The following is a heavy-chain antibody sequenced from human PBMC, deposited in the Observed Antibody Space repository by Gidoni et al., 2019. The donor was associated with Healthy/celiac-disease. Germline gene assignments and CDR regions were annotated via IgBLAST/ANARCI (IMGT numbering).Heavy chain of an antibody. CDR2: IKSKTDGGTT. D-gene: IGHD3-22*01. V-gene: IGHV3-15*07. Sequence: EVQLVESGGGLVKPGGSLRLSCAASGFPFSNAWMDWVRQAPGMGLEWVGRIKSKTDGGTTDYAAPVKGRFTISRDDSKNTLYLQMNSLKTEDTAVYYCTTSSGYYYKAFDIWGQGTMVTVSS. CDR3: TTSSGYYYKAFDI. J-gene: IGHJ3*02. CDR1: GFPFSNAW.